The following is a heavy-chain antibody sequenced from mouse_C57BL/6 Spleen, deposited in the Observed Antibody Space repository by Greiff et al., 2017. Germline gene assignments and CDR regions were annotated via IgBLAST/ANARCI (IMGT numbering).Heavy chain of an antibody. D-gene: IGHD1-1*01. CDR2: IWPGGGT. V-gene: IGHV2-9-1*01. CDR1: GFSFTSYA. CDR3: AREEDYYGNYYAMDY. Sequence: VMLVESGPGLVAPSQSLSITCTVSGFSFTSYAISWVRQPPGKGLEWLGVIWPGGGTNYNSALKSRLSISKDNSKSQVFLKMNSLQTDDTARYYCAREEDYYGNYYAMDYWGQGTSVTVSS. J-gene: IGHJ4*01.